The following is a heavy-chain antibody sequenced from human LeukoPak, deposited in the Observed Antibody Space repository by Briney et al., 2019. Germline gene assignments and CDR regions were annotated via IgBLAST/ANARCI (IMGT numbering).Heavy chain of an antibody. CDR3: ARDRGWLQFDC. V-gene: IGHV3-7*01. CDR2: IKEDGSEK. D-gene: IGHD5-24*01. CDR1: GFTFSSDW. Sequence: GGSLRLACAAAGFTFSSDWISWVRQAPGKGQEWVGIIKEDGSEKYYVDSVKGRFTLSRVNVKNSLYLQMNSLRAEDTAVYYCARDRGWLQFDCWGQGTLVTVSS. J-gene: IGHJ4*02.